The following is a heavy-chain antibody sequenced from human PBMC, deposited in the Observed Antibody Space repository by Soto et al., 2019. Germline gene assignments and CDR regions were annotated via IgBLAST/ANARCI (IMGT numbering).Heavy chain of an antibody. Sequence: QVQLQESGPGLVKPSETLSLTCTVSGGSISSYYWTWIRQPPGKGLEWIGNSGSTTYNPSLQSRVTLSVDMSKNHFSLKLNSVTAADTAVYYCARSRSSAWDDAFDIWGQGTMVTVSS. D-gene: IGHD2-15*01. CDR2: NSGST. CDR1: GGSISSYY. CDR3: ARSRSSAWDDAFDI. V-gene: IGHV4-59*01. J-gene: IGHJ3*02.